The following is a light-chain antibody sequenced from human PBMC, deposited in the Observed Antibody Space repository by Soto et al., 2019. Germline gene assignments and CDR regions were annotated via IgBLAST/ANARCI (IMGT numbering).Light chain of an antibody. J-gene: IGLJ2*01. CDR2: DTS. Sequence: QAAVTQEPSLTVSPGGTVTLTCGSSTGAVTSGHYPYWFQQKPGQAPRTLIYDTSNKHSWTPARFSGSLLGGKAALTLSGAQPEDEAEYFCLLSCNGARPVFGGGTKLTVL. CDR1: TGAVTSGHY. CDR3: LLSCNGARPV. V-gene: IGLV7-46*01.